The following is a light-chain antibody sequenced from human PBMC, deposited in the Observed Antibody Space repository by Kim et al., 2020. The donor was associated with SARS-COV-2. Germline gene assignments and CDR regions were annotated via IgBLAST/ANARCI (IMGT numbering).Light chain of an antibody. Sequence: LSASVGDRITITCRASQSISDVLAWNRQKAGKAPKLLIYQASRLQSGVPSRFTGSGSGTEFTLTVSSLQPVDFATYFCQQYFSYSTFGRGAKLEI. V-gene: IGKV1-5*03. CDR2: QAS. J-gene: IGKJ2*01. CDR3: QQYFSYST. CDR1: QSISDV.